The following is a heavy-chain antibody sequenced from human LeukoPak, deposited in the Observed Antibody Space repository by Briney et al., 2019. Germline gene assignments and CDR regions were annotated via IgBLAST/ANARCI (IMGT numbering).Heavy chain of an antibody. V-gene: IGHV3-53*01. D-gene: IGHD5-24*01. CDR2: IYSVGDT. CDR3: ARAPRGRDGYNPYYFDY. CDR1: GFTVSSNC. Sequence: PGGSLRLSCTASGFTVSSNCMSWVRQAPGKGLEWVSLIYSVGDTYYADSVKGRFTISRDNSKNTLYLQMNSLRAEDTAVYYCARAPRGRDGYNPYYFDYWGQGTLVTSSS. J-gene: IGHJ4*02.